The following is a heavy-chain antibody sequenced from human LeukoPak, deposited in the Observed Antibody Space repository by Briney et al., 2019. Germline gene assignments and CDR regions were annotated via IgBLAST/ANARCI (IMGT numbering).Heavy chain of an antibody. J-gene: IGHJ4*02. D-gene: IGHD4-17*01. CDR3: ARDYGDYVSYFDY. V-gene: IGHV3-7*01. CDR2: IKQDGSEK. Sequence: GGSLRLSCAASGFTFSSYWMSWVRQAPGKGLEWVANIKQDGSEKYYVDSAKGRFTISRDNAENSLYLQMNSLRAEDTAVYYCARDYGDYVSYFDYWGQGTLVTVSS. CDR1: GFTFSSYW.